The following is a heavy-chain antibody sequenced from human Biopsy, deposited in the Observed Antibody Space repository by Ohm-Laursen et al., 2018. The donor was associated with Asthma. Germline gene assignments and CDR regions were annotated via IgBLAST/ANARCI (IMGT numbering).Heavy chain of an antibody. D-gene: IGHD3-22*01. J-gene: IGHJ4*02. CDR2: VSSDGHNK. CDR1: GFVFSQCG. Sequence: SLRLSCAAFGFVFSQCGMHWVRQGPGKGLEWVALVSSDGHNKYYADSVKGRFTISRDKSENTLYLQMNSLRAEDTAVYYCARGDSSNWSHYYFDYWGQGTLVTVSS. CDR3: ARGDSSNWSHYYFDY. V-gene: IGHV3-33*01.